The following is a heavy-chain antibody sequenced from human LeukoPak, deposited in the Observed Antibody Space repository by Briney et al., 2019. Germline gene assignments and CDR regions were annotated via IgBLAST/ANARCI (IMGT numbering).Heavy chain of an antibody. D-gene: IGHD1-26*01. CDR2: IIPIFGTA. V-gene: IGHV1-69*13. J-gene: IGHJ4*02. Sequence: ASVKVSCKASGGTFSSYAISWVRQAPGQGLGWMGGIIPIFGTANYAQKFQGRVTITADESTSTAYTELSSLRSEDTAVYYCARGEWRELVYANWGQGTLVTVSS. CDR3: ARGEWRELVYAN. CDR1: GGTFSSYA.